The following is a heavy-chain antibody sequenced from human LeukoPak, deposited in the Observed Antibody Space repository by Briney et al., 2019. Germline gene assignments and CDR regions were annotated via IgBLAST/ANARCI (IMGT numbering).Heavy chain of an antibody. CDR1: GGSISSYY. D-gene: IGHD3-22*01. Sequence: SETLSLTCTVSGGSISSYYWSWIRQPAGKGLEWIGRIYTSGNTNYNPSLKSRATMSVDTSKNQFSLKLNSVTAADTAVYYCARDRVDYYDSSGYYSDYWGQGTLVTVSS. J-gene: IGHJ4*02. V-gene: IGHV4-4*07. CDR2: IYTSGNT. CDR3: ARDRVDYYDSSGYYSDY.